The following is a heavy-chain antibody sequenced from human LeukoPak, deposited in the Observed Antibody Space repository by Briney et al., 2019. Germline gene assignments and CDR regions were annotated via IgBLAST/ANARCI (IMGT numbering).Heavy chain of an antibody. D-gene: IGHD3-16*01. CDR2: MTASGDNT. CDR1: GFTFSSYA. CDR3: VIGPIDAFDI. J-gene: IGHJ3*02. V-gene: IGHV3-23*01. Sequence: PGGSLRLSCAASGFTFSSYALSWVRQVPGKGLEWVSAMTASGDNTYHADSVKGRFTISRDNSKNTVYLQMDSLRVEDTAVYYCVIGPIDAFDIWGQGTMVTVSS.